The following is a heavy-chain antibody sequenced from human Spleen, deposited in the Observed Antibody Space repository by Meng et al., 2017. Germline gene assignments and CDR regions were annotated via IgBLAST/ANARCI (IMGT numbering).Heavy chain of an antibody. V-gene: IGHV4-59*02. J-gene: IGHJ4*02. D-gene: IGHD6-13*01. CDR1: GGSVNNYY. CDR3: AREGSNWSQNLYFDY. Sequence: GSLRLSCTVSGGSVNNYYWSWIRQPPGKGLEWLGYIHYSGSTSYNPSLKSRVTISVDASKNQFSLKLSSVTAADTAVYYCAREGSNWSQNLYFDYWGQGTLVTV. CDR2: IHYSGST.